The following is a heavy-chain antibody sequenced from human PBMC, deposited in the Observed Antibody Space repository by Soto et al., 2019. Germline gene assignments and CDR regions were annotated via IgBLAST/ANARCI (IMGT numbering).Heavy chain of an antibody. CDR1: GGSISSRLYY. CDR3: GRHSRHDDSHGGSGIPDS. CDR2: IYFSGST. Sequence: SETLSLTCTVFGGSISSRLYYWDWIRQPPGKGLEWIGNIYFSGSTYYNPSLRSRVSISVDTSNNQFSLELSSVTAADTAVYFCGRHSRHDDSHGGSGIPDSWRPVTLVTVSS. V-gene: IGHV4-39*01. D-gene: IGHD4-4*01. J-gene: IGHJ4*02.